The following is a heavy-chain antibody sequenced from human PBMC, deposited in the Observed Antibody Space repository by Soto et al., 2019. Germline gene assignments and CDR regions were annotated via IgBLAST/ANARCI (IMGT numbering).Heavy chain of an antibody. CDR3: ARIPSLS. J-gene: IGHJ5*02. CDR1: GFTFSSYA. CDR2: ISYDGSNK. V-gene: IGHV3-30-3*01. D-gene: IGHD3-16*02. Sequence: PGGSLRLSCAASGFTFSSYAMHWVRQAPGKGLEWVAVISYDGSNKYYADSVKGRFTISRDNSKNTLYLQMNSLRAEDTAVYYCARIPSLSWGQGTLVTVSS.